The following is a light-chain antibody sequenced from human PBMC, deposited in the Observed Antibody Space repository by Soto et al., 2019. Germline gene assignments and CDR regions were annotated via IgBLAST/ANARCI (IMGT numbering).Light chain of an antibody. Sequence: QSVLTQPPSVSGAPGQRVTISCTGSSSNIGAGYDVHWYQQLPGTAPKLLIYGNSNRPSGVPDRFSGSKSGTSASLAITGLQAEDEADYYCQSYDSSRSYVFGTGTKRTVL. CDR2: GNS. CDR1: SSNIGAGYD. CDR3: QSYDSSRSYV. J-gene: IGLJ1*01. V-gene: IGLV1-40*01.